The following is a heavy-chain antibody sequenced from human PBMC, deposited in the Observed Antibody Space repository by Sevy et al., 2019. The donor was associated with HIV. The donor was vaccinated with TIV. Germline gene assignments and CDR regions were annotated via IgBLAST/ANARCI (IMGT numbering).Heavy chain of an antibody. CDR1: GFPFNIYS. J-gene: IGHJ4*02. V-gene: IGHV3-23*01. D-gene: IGHD2-8*01. Sequence: QLGGSLRLSCATSGFPFNIYSMSWVRQAPGKGLEWVSTLSFGCGKINYADSVKGRFTISRDNSENTLYLEMNSLRAEDTALYFCAREGCTKPHDYWGWGTLVTVSS. CDR2: LSFGCGKI. CDR3: AREGCTKPHDY.